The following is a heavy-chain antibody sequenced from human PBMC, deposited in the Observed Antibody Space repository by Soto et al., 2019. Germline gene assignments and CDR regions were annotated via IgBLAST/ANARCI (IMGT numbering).Heavy chain of an antibody. J-gene: IGHJ4*02. D-gene: IGHD2-21*02. CDR2: ISYDGSNK. CDR1: GFTFSSYG. CDR3: AKDPGGDCYSCLGY. Sequence: QVQLVESGGGVVQPGRSLRLSCAASGFTFSSYGMHWVRQAPGKGLEWVAVISYDGSNKYYADSVKGRFTFSRDNSKNTLYLQMNSLRAEDTAVYYCAKDPGGDCYSCLGYWGQGTLVTVSS. V-gene: IGHV3-30*18.